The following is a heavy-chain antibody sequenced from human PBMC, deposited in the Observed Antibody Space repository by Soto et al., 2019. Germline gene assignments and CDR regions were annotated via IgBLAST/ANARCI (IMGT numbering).Heavy chain of an antibody. J-gene: IGHJ4*02. D-gene: IGHD1-1*01. Sequence: QVQLVESGGGVVQPGRSLRLSCAASGFTFSSYAMHWVRQAPGKGLEWVAVIAYDGRNKYYADSVKGRFTISRDNYKNTLYQQMNSLRIEDTAVYYCARELERVFDYWGQGTLVTVSS. V-gene: IGHV3-30*04. CDR3: ARELERVFDY. CDR1: GFTFSSYA. CDR2: IAYDGRNK.